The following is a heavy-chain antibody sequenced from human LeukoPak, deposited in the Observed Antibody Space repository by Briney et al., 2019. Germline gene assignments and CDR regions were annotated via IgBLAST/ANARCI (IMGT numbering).Heavy chain of an antibody. CDR3: LKDYLGN. V-gene: IGHV3-7*01. Sequence: PGGSLRLSCAASGFTFSSYWMSWVRQAPGKGLEWVANIKDDGSVENYVDSVKGRFTISRDNAKNALFLQMNSLRVDDTAVYYCLKDYLGNWGQGTLVTVSS. CDR2: IKDDGSVE. D-gene: IGHD3-16*01. J-gene: IGHJ4*02. CDR1: GFTFSSYW.